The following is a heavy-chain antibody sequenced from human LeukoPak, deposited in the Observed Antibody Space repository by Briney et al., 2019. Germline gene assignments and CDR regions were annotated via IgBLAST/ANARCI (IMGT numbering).Heavy chain of an antibody. CDR3: ARRDYDFWGGYNNWFDP. CDR1: GYTFTSYG. D-gene: IGHD3-3*01. Sequence: ASVKVSCKASGYTFTSYGISWVRQAPGQGLEWMGWISAYNGNTNYAQKLQGRVTMTTDTSTSTAYMELRSLRSDDTAVYYCARRDYDFWGGYNNWFDPWGQGTLVTVSS. CDR2: ISAYNGNT. V-gene: IGHV1-18*01. J-gene: IGHJ5*02.